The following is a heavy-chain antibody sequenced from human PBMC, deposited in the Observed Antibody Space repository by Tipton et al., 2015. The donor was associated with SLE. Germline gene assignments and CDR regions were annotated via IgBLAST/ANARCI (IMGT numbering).Heavy chain of an antibody. CDR2: ISSSGSTI. V-gene: IGHV3-48*03. Sequence: GSLRLSCAASGFTFSSYEMNWVRQAPGKGLEWVSYISSSGSTIYYADSVKGRFTISRDNAKNSLYLQMNSLRAEDTAVYYCARELEDYDILTGYYHYGMDVWGQGTTVTVSS. CDR1: GFTFSSYE. CDR3: ARELEDYDILTGYYHYGMDV. J-gene: IGHJ6*02. D-gene: IGHD3-9*01.